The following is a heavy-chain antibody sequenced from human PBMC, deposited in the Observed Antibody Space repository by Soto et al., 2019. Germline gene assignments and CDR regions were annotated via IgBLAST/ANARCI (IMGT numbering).Heavy chain of an antibody. D-gene: IGHD5-12*01. CDR3: AKRSGYDVDF. CDR1: GFTFSSHA. V-gene: IGHV3-23*01. J-gene: IGHJ4*01. Sequence: PGGSLRLSCAASGFTFSSHAMIWVRQAPGKGLEWVSSISAGGGETYYTDSVKGRFTVSRDDSHNTLYLQMNGLRVEDTAVYFCAKRSGYDVDFWGHGSLVTVSS. CDR2: ISAGGGET.